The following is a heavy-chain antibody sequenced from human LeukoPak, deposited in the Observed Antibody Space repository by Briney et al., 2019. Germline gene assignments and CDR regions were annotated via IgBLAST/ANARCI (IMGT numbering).Heavy chain of an antibody. CDR3: ARDPDY. Sequence: AGGSLRLSCAASGFTFSSYSMNWVRQAPGKGLEWVSYTSSSSTTIYYADSVKGRFTTSRDNAKNSLYLQMSSLRVEDTAVYYCARDPDYWGQGTLVTVSS. J-gene: IGHJ4*02. CDR1: GFTFSSYS. V-gene: IGHV3-48*04. CDR2: TSSSSTTI.